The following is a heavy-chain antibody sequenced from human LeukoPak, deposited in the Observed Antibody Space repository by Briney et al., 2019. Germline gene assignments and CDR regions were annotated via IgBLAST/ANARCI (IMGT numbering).Heavy chain of an antibody. J-gene: IGHJ4*02. D-gene: IGHD4-23*01. CDR1: GFTFSSYE. CDR2: ISSSGSTI. V-gene: IGHV3-48*03. Sequence: GGSLRLSCAASGFTFSSYEMNWVRQAPGKGLEWVSYISSSGSTIYYADSVKGRFTISRDNAKDSLYLQMNSLRAEDTAVYYCAREGSAATVVRQAYFDYWGQGTLVTVSS. CDR3: AREGSAATVVRQAYFDY.